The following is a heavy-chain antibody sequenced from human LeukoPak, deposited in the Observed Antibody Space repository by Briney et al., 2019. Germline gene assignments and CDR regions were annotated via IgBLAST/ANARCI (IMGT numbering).Heavy chain of an antibody. Sequence: ASVKVSCKVSGYTLTELSMHWVRQAPGKGLEGMGGCDPEDGETIYAQKFQGRVTMTEDTSTDTAYMELSSLRSEDTAVYYCATDHTSSIADLFDYWGQGTLVTVSS. V-gene: IGHV1-24*01. CDR3: ATDHTSSIADLFDY. J-gene: IGHJ4*02. D-gene: IGHD6-6*01. CDR1: GYTLTELS. CDR2: CDPEDGET.